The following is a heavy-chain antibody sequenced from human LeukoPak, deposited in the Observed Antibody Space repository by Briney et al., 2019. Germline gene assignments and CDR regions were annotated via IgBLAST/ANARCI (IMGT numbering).Heavy chain of an antibody. CDR2: IFHRGGT. CDR3: ARDATIYCSGGNCPSI. V-gene: IGHV4-30-4*01. Sequence: PSETLSLTCTVSNDSISGGDYYWNWIRQPPGKGLEWIGYIFHRGGTSYNPSLKSRILFSVDTSQNQFSLKLNSVTAADTAVYYCARDATIYCSGGNCPSIWGQGTMVTVSS. CDR1: NDSISGGDYY. J-gene: IGHJ3*02. D-gene: IGHD2-15*01.